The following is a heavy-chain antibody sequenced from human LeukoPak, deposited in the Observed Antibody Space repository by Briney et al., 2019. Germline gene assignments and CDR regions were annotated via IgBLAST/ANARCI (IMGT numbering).Heavy chain of an antibody. J-gene: IGHJ4*02. CDR3: ARDCSGGSCYPYAGY. CDR2: IIPIFGTA. CDR1: GGTFISYA. V-gene: IGHV1-69*05. Sequence: GASVKVSCKASGGTFISYAISWVRQAPGQGLERMGRIIPIFGTANYAQKFQGRVTITTDESTSTAYMELSSLRSEDTAVYYCARDCSGGSCYPYAGYWGQGTLVTVSS. D-gene: IGHD2-15*01.